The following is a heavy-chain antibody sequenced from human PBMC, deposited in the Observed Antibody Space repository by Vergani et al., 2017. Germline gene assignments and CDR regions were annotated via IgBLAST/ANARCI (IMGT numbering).Heavy chain of an antibody. V-gene: IGHV3-23*01. CDR1: GFTFNHYA. D-gene: IGHD5-12*01. J-gene: IGHJ6*02. CDR2: ISGSGGST. Sequence: EVQLLESGGDLVQPGGSLRLSCAASGFTFNHYAMNWVRQAPGKGLEWVSGISGSGGSTYYAGSVTGRFTISRDNSKNTLYLQMNSLSAGDTAVYYCAKANPRNSXYDYLYYYHAMDVWGQGTTVTVSS. CDR3: AKANPRNSXYDYLYYYHAMDV.